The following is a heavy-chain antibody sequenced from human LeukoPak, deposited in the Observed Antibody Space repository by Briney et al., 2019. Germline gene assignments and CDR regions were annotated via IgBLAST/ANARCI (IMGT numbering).Heavy chain of an antibody. D-gene: IGHD2-21*02. CDR3: ARGPTLEHCGGDCYKY. CDR1: EYTFTSYD. Sequence: GASVKVSCKASEYTFTSYDINWVRQATGQGLEWMGWVNPNSGNTGYAQKFQGRVTMTRNTSISTAYMELSSLRSEDTAVYYCARGPTLEHCGGDCYKYWGQGTLVTVAS. CDR2: VNPNSGNT. J-gene: IGHJ4*02. V-gene: IGHV1-8*01.